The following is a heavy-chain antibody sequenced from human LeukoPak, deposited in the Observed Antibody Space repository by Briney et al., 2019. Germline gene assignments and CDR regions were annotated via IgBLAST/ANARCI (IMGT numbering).Heavy chain of an antibody. CDR1: GGSISSSNW. CDR2: IYHSGST. D-gene: IGHD3-22*01. Sequence: SGTLSLTCAVSGGSISSSNWWSWVRQPPGKGLEWIGEIYHSGSTNYNPSLKSRVTISVDKSKNQFSLKLSSVTAADTAVYYCARAHLVHRCYDSSGYYYDYWGQGTVVSVSS. V-gene: IGHV4-4*02. CDR3: ARAHLVHRCYDSSGYYYDY. J-gene: IGHJ4*02.